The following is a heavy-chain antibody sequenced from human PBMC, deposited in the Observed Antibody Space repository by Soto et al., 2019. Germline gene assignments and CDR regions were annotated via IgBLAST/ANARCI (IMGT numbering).Heavy chain of an antibody. D-gene: IGHD3-22*01. J-gene: IGHJ4*02. V-gene: IGHV3-23*01. CDR1: GFTFSSYA. Sequence: PGGSLRLSCAASGFTFSSYAMSWVRQAPGKGLEWVSAISGSGGSTYYADSVKGRFTISRDNSKNTLYLQMNSLRAEDTAVYYSAKSPWMYYDDSSCYYHYDYWGQGTLVTVSS. CDR3: AKSPWMYYDDSSCYYHYDY. CDR2: ISGSGGST.